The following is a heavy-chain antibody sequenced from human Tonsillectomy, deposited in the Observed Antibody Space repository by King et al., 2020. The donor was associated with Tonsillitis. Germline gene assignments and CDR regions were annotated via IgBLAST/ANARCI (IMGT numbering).Heavy chain of an antibody. CDR1: GGSFSGYY. CDR3: ASRGYYYDRSGYYEVDP. Sequence: VQLQQWGAGLLKPSETLSLTCAVYGGSFSGYYWSWIRQPPGKGLEWIGEINHSGSTNYNPSLKSRVTISVDTSKNQFSLKLSSVTAADTAVYYCASRGYYYDRSGYYEVDPWGQGTLVTVSS. J-gene: IGHJ5*02. D-gene: IGHD3-22*01. V-gene: IGHV4-34*01. CDR2: INHSGST.